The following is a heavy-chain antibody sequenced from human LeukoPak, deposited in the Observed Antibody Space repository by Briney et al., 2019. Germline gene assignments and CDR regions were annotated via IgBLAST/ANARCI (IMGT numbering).Heavy chain of an antibody. D-gene: IGHD7-27*01. CDR2: ITGSSSYI. CDR1: GFTFSTYY. Sequence: GGSLRLSCAASGFTFSTYYMNWVRQAPGKGLEWVSFITGSSSYIYYTDSVKGRFTISRDNAKNSLFLQMNSLRDEDTAVYYCAKKFLTGRLIDYWGQGTLVTVSS. J-gene: IGHJ4*02. CDR3: AKKFLTGRLIDY. V-gene: IGHV3-21*01.